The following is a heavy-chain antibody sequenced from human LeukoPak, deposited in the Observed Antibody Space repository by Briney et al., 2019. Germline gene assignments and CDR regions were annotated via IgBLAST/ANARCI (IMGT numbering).Heavy chain of an antibody. CDR3: AKGRSSGWYALGY. Sequence: PGGSLRLSCAASGFTFSSYSMDWVRQAPGKGLEWVSYISSSSSPIYYADSVKGRFTISRDNSKNTLYLQMNSLRAEDTAVYYCAKGRSSGWYALGYWGQGTLVTVSS. CDR1: GFTFSSYS. CDR2: ISSSSSPI. J-gene: IGHJ4*02. V-gene: IGHV3-48*01. D-gene: IGHD6-19*01.